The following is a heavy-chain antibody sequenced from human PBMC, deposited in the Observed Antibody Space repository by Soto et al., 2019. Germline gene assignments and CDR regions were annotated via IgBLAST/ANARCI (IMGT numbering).Heavy chain of an antibody. CDR2: ISYDGSNK. Sequence: GGSLRLSCAASGFTFSSYGMHWVRQAPGKGLEWVAVISYDGSNKYYADSVKGRFTISRDNSKNTLYLQMNSLRAEDTAVYYCAKDFRYSRSWYVYDYSYGMAVWRQGTTVTVSS. CDR1: GFTFSSYG. V-gene: IGHV3-30*18. CDR3: AKDFRYSRSWYVYDYSYGMAV. J-gene: IGHJ6*02. D-gene: IGHD6-13*01.